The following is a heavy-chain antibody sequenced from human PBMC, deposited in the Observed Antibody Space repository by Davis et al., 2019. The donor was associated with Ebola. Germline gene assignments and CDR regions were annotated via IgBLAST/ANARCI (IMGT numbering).Heavy chain of an antibody. CDR2: ISNSGNTR. J-gene: IGHJ6*02. V-gene: IGHV3-11*01. Sequence: PGGSLRLSCAASGFPFFDYYMTWIRQAPGKGLEWVSYISNSGNTRYYADSVKGRFTISRDNARNSLYLQMDSLRAEDTAVYYCAREEDSRSSWSYAMDVWGQGTTVTVSS. D-gene: IGHD6-6*01. CDR1: GFPFFDYY. CDR3: AREEDSRSSWSYAMDV.